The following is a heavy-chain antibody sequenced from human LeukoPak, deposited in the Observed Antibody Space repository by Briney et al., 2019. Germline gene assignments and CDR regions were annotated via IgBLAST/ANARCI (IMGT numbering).Heavy chain of an antibody. D-gene: IGHD1-7*01. Sequence: GGSLRLSCAASGFTFSVYGMHWVRQAPGKGLEWVAFIRSDGSNKYYAGSVKGRFTISRDNSKNIVYLQMDSLRPEDTTVYYCAKATLIFITGTPFGYWGQGTLVTVSS. CDR2: IRSDGSNK. CDR3: AKATLIFITGTPFGY. J-gene: IGHJ4*02. V-gene: IGHV3-30*02. CDR1: GFTFSVYG.